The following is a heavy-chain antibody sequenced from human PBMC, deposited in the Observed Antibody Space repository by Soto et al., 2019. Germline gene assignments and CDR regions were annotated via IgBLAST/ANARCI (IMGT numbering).Heavy chain of an antibody. CDR1: GGTFSSYA. CDR2: IIPIFGTA. V-gene: IGHV1-69*13. CDR3: ASGYDFWSGYSTKTYYYGMDV. D-gene: IGHD3-3*01. J-gene: IGHJ6*02. Sequence: EASVKVSCKASGGTFSSYAISWVRQAPGQGLEWMGGIIPIFGTANYAQKFQGRVTITADESTSTAYMELSSLRSEDTAVYYCASGYDFWSGYSTKTYYYGMDVWGQGTTVTVSS.